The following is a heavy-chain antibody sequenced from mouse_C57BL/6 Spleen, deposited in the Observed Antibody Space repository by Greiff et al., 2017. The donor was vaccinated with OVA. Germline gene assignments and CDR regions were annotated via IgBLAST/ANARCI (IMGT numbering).Heavy chain of an antibody. J-gene: IGHJ3*01. Sequence: VQLQQSGAELVRPGASVTLSCKASGYTFTDYEMHWVKQTPVHGLEWIGAIDPETGGTAYNQKFKGKAILTADKSSSTAYMELRSLTSEDSAVYYCKRYPYDGYFSWFAYWVQGTLVTVSA. CDR1: GYTFTDYE. D-gene: IGHD2-3*01. CDR2: IDPETGGT. V-gene: IGHV1-15*01. CDR3: KRYPYDGYFSWFAY.